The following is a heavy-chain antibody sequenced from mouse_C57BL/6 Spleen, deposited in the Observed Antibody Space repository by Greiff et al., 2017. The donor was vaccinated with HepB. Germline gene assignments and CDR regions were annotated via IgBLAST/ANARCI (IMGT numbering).Heavy chain of an antibody. J-gene: IGHJ3*01. D-gene: IGHD2-2*01. CDR3: ARSATMVTTEGFAY. Sequence: QVHVQQSGAELVKPGASVKLSCKASGYTFTSYWMHWVKQRPGRGLEWIGRIDPNSGGTKYNEKFKSKATLTVDIPSSTAYMQLSSLTSEDSAVYYCARSATMVTTEGFAYWGQGTLVTVSA. CDR2: IDPNSGGT. V-gene: IGHV1-72*01. CDR1: GYTFTSYW.